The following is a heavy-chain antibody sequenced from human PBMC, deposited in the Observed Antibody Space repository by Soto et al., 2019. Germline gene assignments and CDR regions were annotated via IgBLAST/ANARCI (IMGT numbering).Heavy chain of an antibody. Sequence: SETLSLTCAASGDSISSTSYYWGWIRQPPGKGLEWIGSIYYSGSTYYSPSLKGRVTISVDTSKNQFSLRLSSVTAADTAVYYCARQVGTIFGVSIINYYGMDIWGQGTTVTVSS. V-gene: IGHV4-39*01. CDR2: IYYSGST. D-gene: IGHD3-3*01. CDR1: GDSISSTSYY. J-gene: IGHJ6*02. CDR3: ARQVGTIFGVSIINYYGMDI.